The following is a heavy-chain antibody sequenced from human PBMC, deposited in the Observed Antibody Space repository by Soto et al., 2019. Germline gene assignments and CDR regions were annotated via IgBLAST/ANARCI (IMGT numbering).Heavy chain of an antibody. CDR3: ARDVVVVPTTIQGDYYYYAMDV. D-gene: IGHD2-2*02. V-gene: IGHV4-30-4*01. CDR1: GGAVSSGNYY. Sequence: SETLSLTCTVAGGAVSSGNYYWSWIRQPPGKGLEWIGYIYYSGTTYYNPSLRTRATILVDTSMNQVSLKLTSVTAADTAVYYCARDVVVVPTTIQGDYYYYAMDVWGHGTTVTVSS. J-gene: IGHJ6*02. CDR2: IYYSGTT.